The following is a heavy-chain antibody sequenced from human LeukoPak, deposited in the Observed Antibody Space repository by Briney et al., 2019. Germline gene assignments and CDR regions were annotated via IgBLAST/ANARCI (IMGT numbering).Heavy chain of an antibody. V-gene: IGHV1-69*01. D-gene: IGHD6-19*01. CDR2: IIPIFGTA. CDR3: AREGAVAGTPFDH. J-gene: IGHJ4*02. Sequence: SVKVSCKASGGTFSSYAISWVRQAPGQGLEWMGGIIPIFGTANYAQKFQGRVTITADESTSTAYMELSSLRSEDTAVYYCAREGAVAGTPFDHWGQGTLVTVSS. CDR1: GGTFSSYA.